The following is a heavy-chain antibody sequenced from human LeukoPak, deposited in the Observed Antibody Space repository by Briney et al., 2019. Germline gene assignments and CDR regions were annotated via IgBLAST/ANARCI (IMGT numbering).Heavy chain of an antibody. V-gene: IGHV3-21*01. Sequence: GGSLRLSCAASGFTFSSYSMNWVRQAPGKGLEWVSSISSSSSYIYYADSVKGRFTISRDNAKNSLYLQMNSLRAEDTAVYYCARGRWSSGYYYADFDYYYGMDVWGQGTTVTVPS. CDR1: GFTFSSYS. J-gene: IGHJ6*02. CDR2: ISSSSSYI. D-gene: IGHD3-22*01. CDR3: ARGRWSSGYYYADFDYYYGMDV.